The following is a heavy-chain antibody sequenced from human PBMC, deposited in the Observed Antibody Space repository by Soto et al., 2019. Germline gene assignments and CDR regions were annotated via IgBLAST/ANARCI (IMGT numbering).Heavy chain of an antibody. CDR3: ARIYCSGATCPIDY. J-gene: IGHJ4*02. V-gene: IGHV5-51*01. CDR1: GYSFADYW. CDR2: IYPGDSDT. D-gene: IGHD2-15*01. Sequence: GESLKISCKGSGYSFADYWIGWARQMPGKGLEWMGIIYPGDSDTRYNSSFQGQVTISVDKSISTAYLQWSSLKASDTAMYYCARIYCSGATCPIDYWGQGTLVTVS.